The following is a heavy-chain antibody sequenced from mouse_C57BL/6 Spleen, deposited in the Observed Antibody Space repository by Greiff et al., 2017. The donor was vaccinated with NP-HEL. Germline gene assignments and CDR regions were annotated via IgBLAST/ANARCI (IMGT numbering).Heavy chain of an antibody. CDR1: GYTFTSYW. D-gene: IGHD2-5*01. CDR3: ARGDSNYGYFDV. Sequence: QVQLQQPGAELVKPGASVKLSCKASGYTFTSYWMQWVKQRPGQGLEWIGEIDPSDSYTNYNQKFKGKATLTVDTSSSTAYMQLSSLTSEDSAVYYCARGDSNYGYFDVWGTGTTVTVSS. V-gene: IGHV1-50*01. J-gene: IGHJ1*03. CDR2: IDPSDSYT.